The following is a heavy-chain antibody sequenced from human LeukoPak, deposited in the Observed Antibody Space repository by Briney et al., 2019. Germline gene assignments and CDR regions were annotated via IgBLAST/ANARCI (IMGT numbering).Heavy chain of an antibody. CDR3: ARSRRWLQSRILDC. D-gene: IGHD5-24*01. V-gene: IGHV4-59*12. CDR1: GGSISSYY. CDR2: IYYSGST. J-gene: IGHJ4*02. Sequence: SETLSLTCTVSGGSISSYYWSWIRQPPGKGLEWIGYIYYSGSTNYNPSLKSRVTISVDTSKNQFSLKLSSVTAADTAVYYCARSRRWLQSRILDCWGQGTLVTVSS.